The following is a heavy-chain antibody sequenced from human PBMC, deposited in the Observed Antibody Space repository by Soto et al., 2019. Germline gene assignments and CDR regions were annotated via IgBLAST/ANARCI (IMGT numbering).Heavy chain of an antibody. Sequence: PSETLSLTCAVYGGSFSGYYWSWIRQPPGKGLEWIGEINHSGSTNYNPSLKSRVTISVDTSKNQFSLKLSSVTAADTAVYYCARVYCGGDCYLPYYFDYWGQGTLVTVSS. J-gene: IGHJ4*02. D-gene: IGHD2-21*02. CDR1: GGSFSGYY. CDR2: INHSGST. V-gene: IGHV4-34*01. CDR3: ARVYCGGDCYLPYYFDY.